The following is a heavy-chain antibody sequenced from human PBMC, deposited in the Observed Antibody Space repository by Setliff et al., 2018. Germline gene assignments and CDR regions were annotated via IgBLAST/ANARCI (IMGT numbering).Heavy chain of an antibody. CDR3: ARSFSRSEKFLLDY. D-gene: IGHD2-15*01. CDR2: IIHSGST. V-gene: IGHV4-34*12. CDR1: GGSFSGYY. J-gene: IGHJ4*02. Sequence: SETLSLTCAVYGGSFSGYYWSWIRQPPGKRLEWIGEIIHSGSTNYNPSLKSRVTISMDTSKNQFSLKVSSVTAADTAVYYCARSFSRSEKFLLDYWGQGALVTVSS.